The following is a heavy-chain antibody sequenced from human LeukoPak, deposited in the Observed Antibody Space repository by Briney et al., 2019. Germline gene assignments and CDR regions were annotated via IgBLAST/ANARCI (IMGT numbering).Heavy chain of an antibody. D-gene: IGHD5-12*01. V-gene: IGHV1-46*01. J-gene: IGHJ5*02. CDR2: INPTSDST. CDR1: GYTFTNYY. CDR3: ARDFLVATTGNWFDP. Sequence: ASVKVSCKASGYTFTNYYIHWVRQAPGQGLEWMGIINPTSDSTTYAQKFQGRVTMTRDTSTSTVYMELSSLRSEDTAVYYCARDFLVATTGNWFDPWGQGTLVTVSS.